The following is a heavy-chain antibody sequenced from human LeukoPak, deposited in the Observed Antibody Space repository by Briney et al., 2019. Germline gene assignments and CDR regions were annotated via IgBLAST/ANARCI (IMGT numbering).Heavy chain of an antibody. Sequence: GASVKVSCKASGYTFTSYGISWVRQAPGQGLEWMGWISAYNGNTNYAQKLQGRVTMTTDTSTSTAYMELRSLRSDDTAVYYCARGGNYGDYRNYYYYMDVWGKGTTVTISS. D-gene: IGHD4-17*01. V-gene: IGHV1-18*01. CDR3: ARGGNYGDYRNYYYYMDV. CDR2: ISAYNGNT. CDR1: GYTFTSYG. J-gene: IGHJ6*03.